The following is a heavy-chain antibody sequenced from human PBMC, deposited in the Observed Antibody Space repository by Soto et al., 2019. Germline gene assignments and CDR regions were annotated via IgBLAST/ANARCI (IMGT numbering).Heavy chain of an antibody. V-gene: IGHV3-53*01. CDR2: IYSGGST. CDR1: GFTVSSNY. J-gene: IGHJ6*02. Sequence: AGGSLRLSCAASGFTVSSNYMSWVRQAPGKGLEWVSVIYSGGSTYYADSVKGRFTISRDNSKNTLYLQMNSLRAEDTAVYYCAREDPRASYGMDVWGQGTTVTGSS. CDR3: AREDPRASYGMDV.